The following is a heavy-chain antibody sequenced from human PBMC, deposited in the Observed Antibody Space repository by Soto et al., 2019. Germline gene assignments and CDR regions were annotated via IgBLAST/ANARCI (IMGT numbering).Heavy chain of an antibody. CDR3: AMARYCSSTSCLGGHYGMDV. V-gene: IGHV1-3*01. D-gene: IGHD2-2*01. CDR2: INAGNGNT. Sequence: GASVKVSCKASGYTFTSYAMHWVRQAPGQRLEWMGWINAGNGNTKYSQKFQGRVTITRDTSASTAYMELSSLRSEDTAVYYCAMARYCSSTSCLGGHYGMDVRGQGTTVTVSS. CDR1: GYTFTSYA. J-gene: IGHJ6*02.